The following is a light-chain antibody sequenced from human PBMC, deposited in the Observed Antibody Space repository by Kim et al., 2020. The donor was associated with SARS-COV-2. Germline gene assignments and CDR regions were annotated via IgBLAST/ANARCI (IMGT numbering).Light chain of an antibody. V-gene: IGKV1-5*03. Sequence: DIQMTQSPSTLSASVGDRVTITCRASQSISTWLAWYQQKPGKGPKLLINKASSLESGVPSRVSGSGSGTEFTLTISSLQPDDFATYYCQQYKSDSVTFGQGTKREI. CDR3: QQYKSDSVT. CDR1: QSISTW. J-gene: IGKJ2*01. CDR2: KAS.